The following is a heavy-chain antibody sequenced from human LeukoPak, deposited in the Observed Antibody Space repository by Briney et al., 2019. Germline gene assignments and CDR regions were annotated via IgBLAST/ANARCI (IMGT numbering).Heavy chain of an antibody. D-gene: IGHD3-10*01. J-gene: IGHJ3*02. CDR2: ISDSGGST. CDR3: AKRVGPGRAFDI. Sequence: PGGSLRLSCAASGFTVSSNYMSWVRQAPGKGLEWVSAISDSGGSTYYADSVKGRFTISRDNSKNTLYLQVNSLRAEDTAVYYCAKRVGPGRAFDIWGQGTMVTVSS. V-gene: IGHV3-23*01. CDR1: GFTVSSNY.